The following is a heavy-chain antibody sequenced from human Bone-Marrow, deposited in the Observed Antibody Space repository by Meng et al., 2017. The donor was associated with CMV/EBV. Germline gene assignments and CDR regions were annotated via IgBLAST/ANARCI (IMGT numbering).Heavy chain of an antibody. Sequence: SVKVSCKASGGTFSSYAISWVRQAPGQGLEWMGGIIPIFGTANYAQKFQGRVTITTDESTSTANMELSSLRSEDTAVYYCASRLEGFLGDYYYYGMDVWGQGTTVTVSS. CDR3: ASRLEGFLGDYYYYGMDV. D-gene: IGHD3-3*01. V-gene: IGHV1-69*05. J-gene: IGHJ6*02. CDR2: IIPIFGTA. CDR1: GGTFSSYA.